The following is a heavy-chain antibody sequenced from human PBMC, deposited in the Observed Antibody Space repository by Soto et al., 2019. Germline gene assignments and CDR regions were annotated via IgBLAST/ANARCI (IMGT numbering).Heavy chain of an antibody. Sequence: QVQLVQSGAEVKKPGASVKVSCKASGYTYTNYGITWVRQVPGQGLEWVGWLSPYNGNTNYAQKLLGRVTMTTDPSTSKAYMELRSLRSDYTAVYYCVRGGAASGLRNWFDPWGQGTLVTVSS. CDR1: GYTYTNYG. CDR2: LSPYNGNT. D-gene: IGHD6-13*01. V-gene: IGHV1-18*01. CDR3: VRGGAASGLRNWFDP. J-gene: IGHJ5*02.